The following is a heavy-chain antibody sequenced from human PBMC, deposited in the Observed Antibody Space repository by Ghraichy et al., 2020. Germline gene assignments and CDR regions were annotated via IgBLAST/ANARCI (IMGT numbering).Heavy chain of an antibody. D-gene: IGHD6-19*01. V-gene: IGHV3-48*03. J-gene: IGHJ4*02. CDR3: ARGLPSSGWPFDY. CDR1: GFTFSSSE. CDR2: INSDGSSI. Sequence: GESLNISCAASGFTFSSSEMNWVRQAPGKGLEWVSYINSDGSSIYYIESVKGRFSISRDNAKNSRYLQMNSLRVEDTAVYYCARGLPSSGWPFDYWGQGTLVTVS.